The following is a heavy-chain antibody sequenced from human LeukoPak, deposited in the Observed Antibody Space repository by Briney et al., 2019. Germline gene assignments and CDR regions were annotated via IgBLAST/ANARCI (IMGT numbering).Heavy chain of an antibody. D-gene: IGHD2-21*01. CDR3: VRHCGFHPFDY. CDR1: GFTFSNYW. CDR2: IKEDGSEK. Sequence: GGSLRLSCAASGFTFSNYWMTWVRQAPGKGLEYVVNIKEDGSEKYYVDSVKGRFTISRDNAKNSLYLQMSSLRGDDTAVYYCVRHCGFHPFDYWGQGTLVTVSS. J-gene: IGHJ4*02. V-gene: IGHV3-7*05.